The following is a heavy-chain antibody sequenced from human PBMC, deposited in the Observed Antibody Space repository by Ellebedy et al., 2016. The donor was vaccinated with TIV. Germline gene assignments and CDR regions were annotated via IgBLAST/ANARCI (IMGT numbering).Heavy chain of an antibody. CDR2: ISADTGNR. Sequence: ASVKVSXXASGYRFNNYGIGWVRQSPGQGLEWVGWISADTGNRNYAQKLQGRVTLTTDTSTSTAYMELRSLRSDDTAVYYCARVFVVSGGSYQSAAFDIWGQGTMVTVSS. D-gene: IGHD2-15*01. CDR3: ARVFVVSGGSYQSAAFDI. CDR1: GYRFNNYG. V-gene: IGHV1-18*01. J-gene: IGHJ3*02.